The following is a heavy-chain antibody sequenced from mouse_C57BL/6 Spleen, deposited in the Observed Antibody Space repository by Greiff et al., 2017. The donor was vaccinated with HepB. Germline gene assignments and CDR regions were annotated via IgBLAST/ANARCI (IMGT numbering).Heavy chain of an antibody. D-gene: IGHD1-1*01. J-gene: IGHJ4*01. Sequence: VQLKQSGADLVKPGASVKLSCTASGFNIKDYYMHWVKQRTEQGLEWIGRIDPEDGETKYAPKFQGKATITADTSSNTAYLQLSSLTSEDTAVYYCARTTVVATGAMDYWGQGTSVTVSS. CDR3: ARTTVVATGAMDY. CDR2: IDPEDGET. V-gene: IGHV14-2*01. CDR1: GFNIKDYY.